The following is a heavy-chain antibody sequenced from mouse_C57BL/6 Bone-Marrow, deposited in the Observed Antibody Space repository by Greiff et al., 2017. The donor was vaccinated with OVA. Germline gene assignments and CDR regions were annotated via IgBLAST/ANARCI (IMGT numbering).Heavy chain of an antibody. D-gene: IGHD2-5*01. V-gene: IGHV1-64*01. CDR2: IHPNSGST. Sequence: QVQLQQPGAELVKPGASVKLSCKASGYTFTSYWMHWVKQSPGQGLEWIGMIHPNSGSTNYNEKFKSKATLTVDKSSSTAYMQLSSLTSEDSAVYYCASPLYSNYRYWYFDVWGTGTTVTVSS. CDR1: GYTFTSYW. J-gene: IGHJ1*03. CDR3: ASPLYSNYRYWYFDV.